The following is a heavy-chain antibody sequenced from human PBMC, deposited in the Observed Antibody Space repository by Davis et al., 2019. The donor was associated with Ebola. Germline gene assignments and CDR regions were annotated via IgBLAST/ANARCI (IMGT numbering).Heavy chain of an antibody. D-gene: IGHD6-19*01. Sequence: AASVKVSCKASGGTFSSYAISWVRQAPGQGLEWMGRIIPILGIANYAQKSQGRVTITADKSTSTAYMELSSLRSEDTAVYYCARPVAGTRDAFDIWGRGTMVTVSS. CDR3: ARPVAGTRDAFDI. CDR1: GGTFSSYA. CDR2: IIPILGIA. V-gene: IGHV1-69*04. J-gene: IGHJ3*02.